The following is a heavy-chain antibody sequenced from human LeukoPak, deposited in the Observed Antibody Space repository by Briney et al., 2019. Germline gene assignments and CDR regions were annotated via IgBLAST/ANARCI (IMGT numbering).Heavy chain of an antibody. V-gene: IGHV3-23*01. Sequence: GGSLRLSCAASGFAFSSYAMSWVRQPPGKGLEWVSVISRRDDYTYYADSVKGRFTISRDNSKNSLYLQMNSLRAEDTAVYYCARHYYDSSGYYSCDYWGQGTLVIVSS. CDR2: ISRRDDYT. CDR1: GFAFSSYA. J-gene: IGHJ4*02. CDR3: ARHYYDSSGYYSCDY. D-gene: IGHD3-22*01.